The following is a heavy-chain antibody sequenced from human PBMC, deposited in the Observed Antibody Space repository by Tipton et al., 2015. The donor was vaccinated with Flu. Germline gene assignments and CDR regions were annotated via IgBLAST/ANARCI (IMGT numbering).Heavy chain of an antibody. Sequence: LSLTCAASGFTFSSYWMSWVRQAPGKGLEWVANIKQDGSEKYYVDSVKGRFTISRDNAKNSLYLQMNSLRAEDTAMYYCARDIPARFDPWGQGTLVTVSS. J-gene: IGHJ5*02. CDR2: IKQDGSEK. CDR3: ARDIPARFDP. V-gene: IGHV3-7*01. CDR1: GFTFSSYW. D-gene: IGHD2-2*02.